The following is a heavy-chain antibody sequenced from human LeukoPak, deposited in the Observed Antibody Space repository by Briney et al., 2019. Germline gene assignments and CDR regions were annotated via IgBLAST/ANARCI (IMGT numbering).Heavy chain of an antibody. CDR2: IYTSGST. CDR1: GDSISSYY. CDR3: ARDNSGWWGFVFDP. D-gene: IGHD6-19*01. Sequence: SETLSLTCTVSGDSISSYYWSWIRQPAGKGLEWIGRIYTSGSTNYNPSLKSRVTMSVDTPKNQFSLRLRSVTAADTAVYYCARDNSGWWGFVFDPWGQGTLVTVSS. J-gene: IGHJ5*02. V-gene: IGHV4-4*07.